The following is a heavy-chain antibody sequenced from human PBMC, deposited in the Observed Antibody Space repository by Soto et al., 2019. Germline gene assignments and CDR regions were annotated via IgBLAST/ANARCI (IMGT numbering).Heavy chain of an antibody. V-gene: IGHV3-7*01. CDR2: IKQDGSEK. D-gene: IGHD3-16*01. CDR3: TRRPGSVEGSYVY. J-gene: IGHJ4*02. CDR1: GFTFSSYW. Sequence: EVQLVESGGGLVQPGGSLRLSCAASGFTFSSYWMSWVRQAPGKGLEWVANIKQDGSEKYYVDSVKCRFTISRDNAKNSLYLQMNSLRAEDTAVYYCTRRPGSVEGSYVYWGQVTRVTVSS.